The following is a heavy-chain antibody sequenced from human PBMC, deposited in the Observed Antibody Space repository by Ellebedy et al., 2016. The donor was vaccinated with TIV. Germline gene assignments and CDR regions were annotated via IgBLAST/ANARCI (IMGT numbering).Heavy chain of an antibody. Sequence: GESLKISCAASGFTFSSYAMHWVRQAPGKGLEYVSAISSNGGSTYYANSVKGRFTISRDNAKNTLYLQMNSLRAEDTAVYYCTTIPVAGTSFEVPFDYWGQGTLVTVSS. V-gene: IGHV3-64*01. CDR1: GFTFSSYA. D-gene: IGHD6-19*01. CDR2: ISSNGGST. CDR3: TTIPVAGTSFEVPFDY. J-gene: IGHJ4*02.